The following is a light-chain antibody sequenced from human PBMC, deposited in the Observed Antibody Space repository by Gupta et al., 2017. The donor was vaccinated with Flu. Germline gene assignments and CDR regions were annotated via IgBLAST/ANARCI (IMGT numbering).Light chain of an antibody. V-gene: IGKV1-5*03. CDR2: RAG. CDR1: QSISDW. Sequence: IQMTHSASALSASVGDGVTITCRASQSISDWLACYQHKPGEATKLLSYRAGSVESGVPGRFSGSGSGKEFTPIISRVHADDVVTYYYQRYDCYPLTFGGGTKVEIK. CDR3: QRYDCYPLT. J-gene: IGKJ4*01.